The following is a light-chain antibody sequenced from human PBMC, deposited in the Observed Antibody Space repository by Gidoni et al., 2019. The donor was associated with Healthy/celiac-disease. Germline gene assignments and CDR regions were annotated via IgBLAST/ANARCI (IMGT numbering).Light chain of an antibody. CDR2: GAS. CDR3: QQYGSSPWP. V-gene: IGKV3-20*01. J-gene: IGKJ1*01. CDR1: QSVSSSY. Sequence: EIVLPQSPGTLSLSPGERATLSCRASQSVSSSYLAWYQQKPGQAPRLLIYGASSRATGIPDRFSGSGSGTDFTLTISRLDPEDFAVYYCQQYGSSPWPFGQGTKVEIK.